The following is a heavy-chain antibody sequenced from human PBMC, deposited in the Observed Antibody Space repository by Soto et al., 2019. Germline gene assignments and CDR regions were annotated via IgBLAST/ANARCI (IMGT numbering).Heavy chain of an antibody. J-gene: IGHJ4*02. CDR1: GGSISSYY. Sequence: SETLSLTCTVSGGSISSYYWTWIRQPPGTGLEWIGEINHSGSVNYNPSLKSRVTLSVDTSKNQFFLKLNSVTAADTAVYFCARVYNYDILTGFKYYFDSWGRGTQVTVSS. D-gene: IGHD3-9*01. V-gene: IGHV4-34*01. CDR3: ARVYNYDILTGFKYYFDS. CDR2: INHSGSV.